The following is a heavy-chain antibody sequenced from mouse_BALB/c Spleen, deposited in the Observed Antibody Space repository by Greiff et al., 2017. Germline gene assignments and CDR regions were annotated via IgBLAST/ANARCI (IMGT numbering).Heavy chain of an antibody. D-gene: IGHD2-4*01. V-gene: IGHV2-6-4*01. CDR1: GFSLTSYG. CDR2: IWGGGST. Sequence: VQVVESGPGLVAPSQSLSITCTVSGFSLTSYGVHWVRQPPGKGLEWLGMIWGGGSTDYNSALKSRLSISKDNSKSQVFLKMNSLQTDDTAMYYCARSTMITPSDVMDYWGQGTSVTVSS. J-gene: IGHJ4*01. CDR3: ARSTMITPSDVMDY.